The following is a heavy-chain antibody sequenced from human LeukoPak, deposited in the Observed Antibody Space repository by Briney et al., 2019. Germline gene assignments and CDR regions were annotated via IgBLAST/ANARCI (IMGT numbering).Heavy chain of an antibody. CDR2: ISYDGSSK. Sequence: GGSLRLSCTASGFTFSSTGMHWVRQAPGKGLDWVASISYDGSSKKYVDSVKGRFTISRDNAKNSLYLQMNSLRAEDTAVYYCVRTVGWQRTPHYFDFWGQGTLVTVSS. CDR3: VRTVGWQRTPHYFDF. V-gene: IGHV3-33*08. CDR1: GFTFSSTG. D-gene: IGHD5-12*01. J-gene: IGHJ4*02.